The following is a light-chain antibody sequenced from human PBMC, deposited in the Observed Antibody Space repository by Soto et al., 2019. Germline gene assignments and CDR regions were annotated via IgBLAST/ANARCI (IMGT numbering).Light chain of an antibody. CDR3: RAYDSSRSGDVV. J-gene: IGLJ2*01. CDR1: SSNIGAGYD. V-gene: IGLV1-40*01. Sequence: QSVLTQPPSVSAAPGQRVTISCTGSSSNIGAGYDVQWYQLLPGTAPKLLIYDNNNRPSGVPDRFSGSTSATTAALAITGLLAEDEDDYYYRAYDSSRSGDVVFGGGTKLTVL. CDR2: DNN.